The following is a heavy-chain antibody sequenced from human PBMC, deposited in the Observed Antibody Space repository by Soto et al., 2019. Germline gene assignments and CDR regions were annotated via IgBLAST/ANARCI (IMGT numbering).Heavy chain of an antibody. V-gene: IGHV3-48*03. CDR1: GFTFSSYE. J-gene: IGHJ6*02. CDR2: ISSSGSTI. CDR3: ARGSPYDGMDV. Sequence: GGSLRLSCAASGFTFSSYEMNWVRQAPGKGLEWVSYISSSGSTIYYADSVKGRFTISRDNAKNSLYLQMNSLRAEDTGVYYCARGSPYDGMDVWGQGTTVTVS.